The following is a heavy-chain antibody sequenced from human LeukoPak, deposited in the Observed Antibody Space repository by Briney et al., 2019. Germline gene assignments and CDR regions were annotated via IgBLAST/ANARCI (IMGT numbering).Heavy chain of an antibody. CDR1: GCTFSSYA. Sequence: GGSLRLSCAASGCTFSSYAMNWVRQAPGKGLEWVSGTGSTGVGTFYADSVKGRFTVSRDNSKNTLSLQMNSLRAEDTAVYYCAKDPGVVPAHYFDYWGQGTLVTVSS. CDR3: AKDPGVVPAHYFDY. V-gene: IGHV3-23*01. CDR2: TGSTGVGT. D-gene: IGHD2-2*01. J-gene: IGHJ4*02.